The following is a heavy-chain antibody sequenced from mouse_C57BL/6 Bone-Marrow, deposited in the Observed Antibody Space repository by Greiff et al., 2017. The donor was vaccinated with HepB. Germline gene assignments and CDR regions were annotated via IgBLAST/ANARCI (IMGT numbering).Heavy chain of an antibody. Sequence: DVKLVESGGGLVKPGGSLKLSCAASGFTFSSYAMSWVRQTPEKRLEWVATISDGGSYTYYPDNVKGRFTISRDNAKNNLYLQMSHLKSEDTAMYYCAREDYGSSYYYAMDYWGQGTSVTVSS. CDR2: ISDGGSYT. D-gene: IGHD1-1*01. V-gene: IGHV5-4*01. J-gene: IGHJ4*01. CDR1: GFTFSSYA. CDR3: AREDYGSSYYYAMDY.